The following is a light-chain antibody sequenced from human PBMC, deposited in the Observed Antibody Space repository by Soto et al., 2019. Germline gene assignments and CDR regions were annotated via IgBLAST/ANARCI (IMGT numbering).Light chain of an antibody. CDR2: EAS. V-gene: IGKV3-11*01. CDR1: QSVSSY. J-gene: IGKJ5*01. Sequence: EIVLTQSPATLSLSPGERATLSCRASQSVSSYLAWYQQKPGQAPRLLIYEASNRATGIPARFSGSGSGADFTLTISSLEPEDFALYYCQQHINWPLTFGGGTRLEIK. CDR3: QQHINWPLT.